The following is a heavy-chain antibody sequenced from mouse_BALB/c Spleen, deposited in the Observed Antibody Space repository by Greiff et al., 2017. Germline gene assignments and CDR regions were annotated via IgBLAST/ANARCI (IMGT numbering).Heavy chain of an antibody. J-gene: IGHJ1*01. D-gene: IGHD2-2*01. CDR1: GYTFTDYN. V-gene: IGHV1S29*02. Sequence: VQLQQSGPELVKPGASVKISCKASGYTFTDYNMHWVKQSHGKSLEWIGYIYPYNGGTGYNQKFKSKATLTVDNSSSTAYMELRSLTSEDSAVYYCARPIYYGYDVWGAGTTVTVSS. CDR2: IYPYNGGT. CDR3: ARPIYYGYDV.